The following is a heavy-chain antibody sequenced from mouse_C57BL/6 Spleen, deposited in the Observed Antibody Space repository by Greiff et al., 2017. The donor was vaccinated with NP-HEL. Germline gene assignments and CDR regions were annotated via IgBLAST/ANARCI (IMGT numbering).Heavy chain of an antibody. D-gene: IGHD2-1*01. V-gene: IGHV5-17*01. CDR3: ARTYGTRRYAMDY. CDR2: ISSGSSTI. CDR1: GFTFSDYG. Sequence: VQLVESGGGLVKPGGSLKLSCAASGFTFSDYGMHWVRQAPEKGLEWVAYISSGSSTIYYADTVKGRFTLSRYNAKNTLFLQMTSLRSEDTAMYYCARTYGTRRYAMDYWGQGTSVTVSS. J-gene: IGHJ4*01.